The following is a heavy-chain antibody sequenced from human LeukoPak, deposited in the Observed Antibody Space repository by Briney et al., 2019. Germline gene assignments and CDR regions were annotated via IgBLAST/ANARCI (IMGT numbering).Heavy chain of an antibody. CDR3: AHRSYWSWD. Sequence: SETLSLTCTVSGGSISSGSYYWSWIRQPAGKGLEWIGRIYTSGSTNYNPSLKSRVTISVDTSKNQFSLKLSSVTAADTAVYYCAHRSYWSWDWGQGTLVTVSS. CDR2: IYTSGST. D-gene: IGHD3-10*01. V-gene: IGHV4-61*02. CDR1: GGSISSGSYY. J-gene: IGHJ4*02.